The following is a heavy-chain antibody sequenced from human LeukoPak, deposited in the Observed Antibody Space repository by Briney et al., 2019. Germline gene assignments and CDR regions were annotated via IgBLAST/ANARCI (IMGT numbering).Heavy chain of an antibody. CDR3: AKDRVDITIFGVVNTDCFDY. CDR2: ISGVGSFTTK. Sequence: GGSLRLSCVVSGYSFSDSNMNWVRQAPGKGLEWVAYISGVGSFTTKYYADSVKGRFTVSRDNDENSLYLQMNSLRAEDTAIYYCAKDRVDITIFGVVNTDCFDYWGQGTLVTVSS. V-gene: IGHV3-48*01. CDR1: GYSFSDSN. D-gene: IGHD3-3*01. J-gene: IGHJ4*02.